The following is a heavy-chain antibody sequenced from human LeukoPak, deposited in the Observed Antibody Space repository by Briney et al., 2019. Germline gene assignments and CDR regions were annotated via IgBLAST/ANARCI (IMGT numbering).Heavy chain of an antibody. Sequence: LPGGSLRLSCTASGFTFGDYAMSWFRQAPGKGLECIGFIRSEGYGGTTEYAASVRGRFTISRDNARNSLYLQMNSLRAEDTAVYYCARDPYSGSYGNDYYYYMDVWGKGTTVTISS. D-gene: IGHD1-26*01. J-gene: IGHJ6*03. CDR1: GFTFGDYA. CDR2: IRSEGYGGTT. V-gene: IGHV3-49*03. CDR3: ARDPYSGSYGNDYYYYMDV.